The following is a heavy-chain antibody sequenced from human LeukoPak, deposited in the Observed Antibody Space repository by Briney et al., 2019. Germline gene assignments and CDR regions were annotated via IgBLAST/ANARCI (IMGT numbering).Heavy chain of an antibody. Sequence: SETLSLTCTVSGGSIISISYYWGWIRQPPGKGLEWIVSIYYSGSTHYNPSLKSRVIISVDTSKNQFSLKLSSVTAADTAVYYCARQAIQWQSDAFDIWGQGTMVTVSS. J-gene: IGHJ3*02. CDR1: GGSIISISYY. CDR3: ARQAIQWQSDAFDI. D-gene: IGHD5-12*01. V-gene: IGHV4-39*01. CDR2: IYYSGST.